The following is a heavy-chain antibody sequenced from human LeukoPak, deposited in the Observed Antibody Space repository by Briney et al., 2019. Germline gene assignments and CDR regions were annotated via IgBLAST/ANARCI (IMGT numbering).Heavy chain of an antibody. J-gene: IGHJ6*02. D-gene: IGHD6-6*01. CDR1: GFTFSSYV. V-gene: IGHV3-23*01. CDR2: ISGSGGST. Sequence: GGSLRLSCAASGFTFSSYVMSWVRQAPGKGLEWVSAISGSGGSTYYADSVKGRFTISRDNSKNTLYLQMNSLRAEDTAVYYCAKASSSSRGMDVWGQGTTVTVSS. CDR3: AKASSSSRGMDV.